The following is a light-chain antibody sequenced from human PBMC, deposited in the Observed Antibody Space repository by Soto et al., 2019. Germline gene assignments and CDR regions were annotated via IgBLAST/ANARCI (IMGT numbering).Light chain of an antibody. J-gene: IGKJ2*01. CDR2: KAS. V-gene: IGKV1-5*03. Sequence: DIQMTQSPSTLSASVGDRVTITCRASQSISKYLAWYKQKPGRAPELLIYKASTLQSGVPSRFSGSGSGTEFTLTISKLQTDDLSTYYCQQYSIFSDSPCGQGTKLEIK. CDR1: QSISKY. CDR3: QQYSIFSDSP.